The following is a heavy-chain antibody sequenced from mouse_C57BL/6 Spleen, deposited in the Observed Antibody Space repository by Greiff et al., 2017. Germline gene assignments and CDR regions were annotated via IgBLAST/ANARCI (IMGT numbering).Heavy chain of an antibody. CDR3: ARALIDSSGYAY. D-gene: IGHD3-2*02. CDR2: ISDGGSYT. Sequence: DVKLVESGGGLVKPGGSLKLSCAASGFTFSSYAMSWVRQTPEKRLEWVATISDGGSYTYYPDNVKGRFNISRDNAKNNLYLQMSHLKSEDTAMYYCARALIDSSGYAYWGQGTLVTVSA. V-gene: IGHV5-4*03. CDR1: GFTFSSYA. J-gene: IGHJ3*01.